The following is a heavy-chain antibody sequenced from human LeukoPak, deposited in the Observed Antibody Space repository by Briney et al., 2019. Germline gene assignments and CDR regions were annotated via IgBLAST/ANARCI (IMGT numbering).Heavy chain of an antibody. D-gene: IGHD3-9*01. CDR3: PSPTLVLRYAHAFDI. Sequence: GSSVQVSCLASGGTFSSYAISWVRQAAGQGLEWMGGIIPIFGTANYAQKFQGRVTITADESTSTAYMELSSLRSEDTAVYYCPSPTLVLRYAHAFDIWGQGTMVTVSS. CDR2: IIPIFGTA. V-gene: IGHV1-69*01. J-gene: IGHJ3*02. CDR1: GGTFSSYA.